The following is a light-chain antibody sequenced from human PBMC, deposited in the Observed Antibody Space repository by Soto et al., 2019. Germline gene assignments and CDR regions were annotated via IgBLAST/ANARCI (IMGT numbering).Light chain of an antibody. CDR2: EVS. V-gene: IGLV2-14*01. J-gene: IGLJ1*01. CDR3: SSYTSSSTYV. CDR1: SSDVVDFGF. Sequence: QSVLAQPRSVSGSPGQAVTISCAGASSDVVDFGFVSWYRQYPGKAPKLIIFEVSDRPSGVSNRFSGSKSGNTASLTISGLQAEDEADYYCSSYTSSSTYVFGTGTKLTVL.